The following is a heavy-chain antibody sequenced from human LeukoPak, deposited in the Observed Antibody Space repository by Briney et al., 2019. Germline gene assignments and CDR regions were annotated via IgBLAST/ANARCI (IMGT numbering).Heavy chain of an antibody. V-gene: IGHV3-73*01. Sequence: GGSLRLSCAASGFTFSGSAMHWVRQASGKGLEWVGRIRSKANSYATAYAASVKGRFTISRDDSKNTAYLQMNSLKTEDTAVYYCTRSRLTYDSSGHFDYWGQGTLVTVSS. CDR2: IRSKANSYAT. D-gene: IGHD3-22*01. CDR3: TRSRLTYDSSGHFDY. CDR1: GFTFSGSA. J-gene: IGHJ4*02.